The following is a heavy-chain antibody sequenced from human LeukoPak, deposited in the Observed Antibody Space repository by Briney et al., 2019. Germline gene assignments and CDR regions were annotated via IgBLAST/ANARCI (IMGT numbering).Heavy chain of an antibody. D-gene: IGHD2-2*01. Sequence: SETLSLTCTVSGGSISSYYWSWIRQPPGKGLEWLGYIYYSGSTNYNPSLKSRVTISVDTSKNQFSLKLSSVTAADTAVYYCARRGICSSTSCYGNWFDPWGQGTLVTVSS. J-gene: IGHJ5*02. CDR3: ARRGICSSTSCYGNWFDP. CDR2: IYYSGST. V-gene: IGHV4-59*01. CDR1: GGSISSYY.